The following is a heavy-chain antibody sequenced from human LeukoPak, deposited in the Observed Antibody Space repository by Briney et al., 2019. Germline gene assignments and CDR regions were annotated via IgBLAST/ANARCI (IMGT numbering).Heavy chain of an antibody. Sequence: GGSLRLSCAASGFTFSSYGMHWVRQAPGKGLEWVAVISYDGSNKYYADSVKGRFTISRDNSKNTLYLQMNSLRAEDTAVYYCAIRPIREPHLTDYWGQGTLVTVSS. CDR1: GFTFSSYG. CDR3: AIRPIREPHLTDY. J-gene: IGHJ4*02. CDR2: ISYDGSNK. V-gene: IGHV3-30*03. D-gene: IGHD1-26*01.